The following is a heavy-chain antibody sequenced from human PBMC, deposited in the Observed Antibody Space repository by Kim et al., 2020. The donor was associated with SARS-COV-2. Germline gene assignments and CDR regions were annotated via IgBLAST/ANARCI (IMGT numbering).Heavy chain of an antibody. J-gene: IGHJ4*01. D-gene: IGHD6-13*01. CDR1: GFSFSSYA. V-gene: IGHV3-23*01. CDR3: AKARGSAISSWFFDC. Sequence: GGSLRLSCAASGFSFSSYAMSWVRQAPGKGLEWVSVVNGGGSSTYYADSVKGRFSISRDNSKNMLYLQMNSLRAEDTAVYYCAKARGSAISSWFFDCWG. CDR2: VNGGGSST.